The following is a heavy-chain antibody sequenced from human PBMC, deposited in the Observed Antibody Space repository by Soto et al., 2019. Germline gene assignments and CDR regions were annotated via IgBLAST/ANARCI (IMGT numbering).Heavy chain of an antibody. CDR3: ARGPRVSSTGTGAH. CDR1: GFIFSAYW. Sequence: PGGSLRLSCAVSGFIFSAYWMHWVRQVPGKGLTWVSRISDDGSTATYADSVKGRFVISRDNAKNSLYLEMNTLRADDSGLYYCARGPRVSSTGTGAHWGRGTLVTVLL. J-gene: IGHJ4*02. D-gene: IGHD1-1*01. V-gene: IGHV3-74*01. CDR2: ISDDGSTA.